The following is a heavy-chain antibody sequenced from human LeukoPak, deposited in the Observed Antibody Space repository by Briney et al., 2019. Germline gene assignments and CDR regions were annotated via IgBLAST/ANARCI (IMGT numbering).Heavy chain of an antibody. Sequence: GGTLRLSCAASGFTFSGYGISWVRQAPGKGLEWVSAVSGSGGTTYYADSVKGRFTSSRDNSKNTLYLQLNSLRAEDTAIYYCAKGIMGAPRGLDSWGQGTLVTVSS. J-gene: IGHJ4*02. D-gene: IGHD1-26*01. CDR1: GFTFSGYG. CDR2: VSGSGGTT. CDR3: AKGIMGAPRGLDS. V-gene: IGHV3-23*01.